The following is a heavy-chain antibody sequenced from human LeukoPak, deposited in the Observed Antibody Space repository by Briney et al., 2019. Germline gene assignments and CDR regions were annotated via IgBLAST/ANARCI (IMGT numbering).Heavy chain of an antibody. J-gene: IGHJ5*02. CDR3: ARDLGSSATSTNWFDP. Sequence: ASVKVSCKASGYTFTSYGISWVRQAPGQGLEWMGWISAYNGNTNYAQKLQGRGTMTTDTSTSTAYMELRSLRSDDTAVYYCARDLGSSATSTNWFDPWGQGTLVTVSS. CDR1: GYTFTSYG. CDR2: ISAYNGNT. V-gene: IGHV1-18*01. D-gene: IGHD6-6*01.